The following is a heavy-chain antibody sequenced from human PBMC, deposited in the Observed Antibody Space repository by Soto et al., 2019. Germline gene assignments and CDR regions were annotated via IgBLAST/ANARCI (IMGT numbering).Heavy chain of an antibody. J-gene: IGHJ6*02. CDR1: GGSISSGGYS. D-gene: IGHD3-10*01. CDR3: ARDRRYYYGSGSYYPNYYYYYGMDV. Sequence: SETLSLTCAVSGGSISSGGYSWSWIRQPPGKGLEWIGYIYHSGSTYYNPSLKSRVTISVDMSKNQFSLKLSSVTAADTAVYYCARDRRYYYGSGSYYPNYYYYYGMDVWGQGTTVTVSS. CDR2: IYHSGST. V-gene: IGHV4-30-2*01.